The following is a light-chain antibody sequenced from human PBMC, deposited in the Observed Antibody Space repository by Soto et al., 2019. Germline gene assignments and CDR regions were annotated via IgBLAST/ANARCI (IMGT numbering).Light chain of an antibody. CDR2: DVS. CDR3: SSYTSSSTYV. V-gene: IGLV2-14*01. Sequence: QSALTQPASVSGSPGQSITISCTGTSSDVGGYNYVSWYQQHPGKAPKLMIYDVSDRPSGVSSRFSGSKSGNTASLTISGLRAEDEADYYCSSYTSSSTYVFGTGTKLTVL. CDR1: SSDVGGYNY. J-gene: IGLJ1*01.